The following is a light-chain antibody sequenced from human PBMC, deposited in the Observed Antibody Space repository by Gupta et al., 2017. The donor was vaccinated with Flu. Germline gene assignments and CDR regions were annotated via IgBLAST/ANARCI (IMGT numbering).Light chain of an antibody. CDR2: SNN. Sequence: PCERVAISCSGSRSNIGSNAVHWYQQLPGTAPKVLIYSNNERPSGVPDRFSGSKSGTSASLAISGLQSEDEANYYCETWDDSLNGPVFGGGTKLTVL. CDR3: ETWDDSLNGPV. J-gene: IGLJ3*02. V-gene: IGLV1-44*01. CDR1: RSNIGSNA.